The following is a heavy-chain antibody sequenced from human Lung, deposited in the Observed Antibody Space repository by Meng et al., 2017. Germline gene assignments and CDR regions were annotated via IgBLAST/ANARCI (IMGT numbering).Heavy chain of an antibody. Sequence: QVQLQRWGAGLFKPSETLSLTCVVSGGSFSDYYWSWIRQPPGKGLEWIGEINHSGSTNYNPSLESRATISVDTSQNNLSLKLSSVTAADSAVYYCARGPTTMAHDFDYWGQGTLVTVSS. D-gene: IGHD4-11*01. V-gene: IGHV4-34*01. CDR1: GGSFSDYY. J-gene: IGHJ4*02. CDR2: INHSGST. CDR3: ARGPTTMAHDFDY.